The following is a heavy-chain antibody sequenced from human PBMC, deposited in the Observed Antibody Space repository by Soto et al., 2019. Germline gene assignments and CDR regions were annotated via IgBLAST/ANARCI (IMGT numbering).Heavy chain of an antibody. D-gene: IGHD3-10*01. J-gene: IGHJ6*02. V-gene: IGHV6-1*01. Sequence: QSQTLSLTCAISGDSVSSNSAAWNWIRQSPSRGLEWLGRTYYRSKWYNDYAVSVKSRITINPDTSKNQFSLQLNSVTPEDTAVYYCARETGELALKLSYGMDVWGQGTTVTVSS. CDR1: GDSVSSNSAA. CDR2: TYYRSKWYN. CDR3: ARETGELALKLSYGMDV.